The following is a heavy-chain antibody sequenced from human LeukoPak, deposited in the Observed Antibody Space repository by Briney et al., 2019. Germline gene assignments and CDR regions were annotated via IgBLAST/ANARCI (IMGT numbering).Heavy chain of an antibody. V-gene: IGHV3-66*01. CDR1: GFTVSLNY. CDR2: IYSGGST. Sequence: GGSLRLSCATSGFTVSLNYMSWVRQAPGKGLEWVSVIYSGGSTYYADSVKGRFTISRDTLKNTVYLQMNSLRAEDTAVYYCARIEVATLELYYWGQGTLVTVSS. CDR3: ARIEVATLELYY. D-gene: IGHD6-19*01. J-gene: IGHJ4*02.